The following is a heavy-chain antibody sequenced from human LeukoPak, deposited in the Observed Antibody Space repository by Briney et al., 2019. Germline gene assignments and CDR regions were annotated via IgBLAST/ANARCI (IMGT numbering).Heavy chain of an antibody. V-gene: IGHV4-39*07. CDR1: GDSISSSSYY. Sequence: SETLSLTCTVSGDSISSSSYYWGWICQPPGKGLEWIGSFYYSGSTYYNPSLKSRVTMSVDTSKNQFSLRLSSVTAADTAVYYCARDSYSSTWSPSYYFDYWGQGTLVTVSS. J-gene: IGHJ4*02. CDR2: FYYSGST. CDR3: ARDSYSSTWSPSYYFDY. D-gene: IGHD6-13*01.